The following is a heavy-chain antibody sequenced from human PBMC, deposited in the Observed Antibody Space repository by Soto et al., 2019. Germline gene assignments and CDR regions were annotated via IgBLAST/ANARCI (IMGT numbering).Heavy chain of an antibody. CDR3: ARQSPVFGVVIRLLWFDP. CDR1: GGSISSSSYY. CDR2: IYYSGST. Sequence: PSETLSLTCTVSGGSISSSSYYWGWIRQPPGKGLEWIGSIYYSGSTYYNPSLKSRVTISVDTSKNQFSLKLSSVTAADTAVYYCARQSPVFGVVIRLLWFDPWGQGTLVTVSS. V-gene: IGHV4-39*01. J-gene: IGHJ5*02. D-gene: IGHD3-3*01.